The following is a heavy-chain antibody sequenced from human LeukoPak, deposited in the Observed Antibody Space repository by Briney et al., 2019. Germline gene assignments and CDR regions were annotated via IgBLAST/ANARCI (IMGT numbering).Heavy chain of an antibody. Sequence: SETLSLTCAVYGGSFCGYYWSRVRQPPGKGLEWIGSIYYSWTTYYNPPLKSSVTISVDTSNNQFSLMLDSVTATDTGVYCCARHYGPGGQGTLVTVSS. CDR3: ARHYGP. V-gene: IGHV4-34*01. CDR1: GGSFCGYY. CDR2: IYYSWTT. J-gene: IGHJ4*02. D-gene: IGHD3-16*01.